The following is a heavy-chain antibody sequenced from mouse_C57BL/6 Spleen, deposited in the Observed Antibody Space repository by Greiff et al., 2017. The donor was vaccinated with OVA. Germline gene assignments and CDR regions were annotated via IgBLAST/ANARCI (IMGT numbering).Heavy chain of an antibody. CDR1: GFTFTSYW. J-gene: IGHJ3*01. CDR2: IYPGSGST. V-gene: IGHV1-55*01. CDR3: ARGQLRLLFAY. Sequence: QVHVKQPGAELVKPGASVKMSCKASGFTFTSYWITWVKQRPGQGLEWIGDIYPGSGSTNYNEKFKSKATLTVDTSSSTAYMQLSSLTSEDSAVYYCARGQLRLLFAYWGQGTLVTVSA. D-gene: IGHD3-2*02.